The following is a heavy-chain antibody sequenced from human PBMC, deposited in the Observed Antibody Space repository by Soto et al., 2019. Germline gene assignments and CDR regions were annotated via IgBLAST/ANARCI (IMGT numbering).Heavy chain of an antibody. CDR1: GGSITNYY. CDR3: ARERVGLSAMDV. V-gene: IGHV4-59*12. J-gene: IGHJ6*02. D-gene: IGHD1-26*01. Sequence: QMQLQESGPGLVKPSETLSLMCTVSGGSITNYYWSWIRQSPAKGLEWIGYVSDSGSTKYNPSLKSRVTISVDTSKNQFSLKLTSLTAADTAVYYCARERVGLSAMDVWGQGTTVTVSS. CDR2: VSDSGST.